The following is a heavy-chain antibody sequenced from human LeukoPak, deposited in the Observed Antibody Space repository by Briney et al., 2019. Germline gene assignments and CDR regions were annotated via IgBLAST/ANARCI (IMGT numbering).Heavy chain of an antibody. CDR2: IYHSGSA. CDR1: GGSISSSGYS. Sequence: SVTLSPTCAVSGGSISSSGYSWSWIGQPPGKGLEWIGYIYHSGSAYYNPSLKSRVTMSVDRSKNQFSLNLSSVTAADTAVYYCARSTPVTYYFDYWGQGTLVTVSP. CDR3: ARSTPVTYYFDY. D-gene: IGHD4-17*01. V-gene: IGHV4-30-2*01. J-gene: IGHJ4*02.